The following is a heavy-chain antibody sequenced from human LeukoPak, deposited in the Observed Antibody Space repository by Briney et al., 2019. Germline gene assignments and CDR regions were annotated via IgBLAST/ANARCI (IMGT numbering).Heavy chain of an antibody. CDR2: VYSSGSP. CDR1: GASLDTFAYS. V-gene: IGHV4-39*01. Sequence: SETLSLTCTVPGASLDTFAYSWVWLRQPPGKGLEWIGSVYSSGSPYYNPSFKSRLTISVDASKNQISLRLRSVTASDTAVYYCATIKPMMTAAGLFDHWGPGTLVTVSS. D-gene: IGHD2-21*02. CDR3: ATIKPMMTAAGLFDH. J-gene: IGHJ5*02.